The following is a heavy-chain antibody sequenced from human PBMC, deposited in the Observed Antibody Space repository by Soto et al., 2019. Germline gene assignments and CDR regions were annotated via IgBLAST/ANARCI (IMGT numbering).Heavy chain of an antibody. J-gene: IGHJ4*02. CDR1: GGSFSGYY. Sequence: LSLTCAVYGGSFSGYYWSWIRQPPGKGLEWIGEINHSGSTNYNPSLKSRVTISVDTSKNQFSLKLSSVTAADTAVYYCARKGPYSYGYYFDYWGQGTLVTVSS. D-gene: IGHD5-18*01. CDR2: INHSGST. V-gene: IGHV4-34*01. CDR3: ARKGPYSYGYYFDY.